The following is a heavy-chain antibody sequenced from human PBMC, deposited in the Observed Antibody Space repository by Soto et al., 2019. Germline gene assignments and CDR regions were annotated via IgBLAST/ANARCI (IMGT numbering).Heavy chain of an antibody. CDR3: ASRTHIYDFWSGYLPWYYYYYMDV. Sequence: GGSLRLSCAASGFTFSSYWMHWVRQAPGKGLVWVSRINSDGSSTSYADSVKGRFTISRDNAKNTLYLQMNSLRAEDTAVYYCASRTHIYDFWSGYLPWYYYYYMDVSGKGTTVTVSS. J-gene: IGHJ6*03. D-gene: IGHD3-3*01. V-gene: IGHV3-74*01. CDR2: INSDGSST. CDR1: GFTFSSYW.